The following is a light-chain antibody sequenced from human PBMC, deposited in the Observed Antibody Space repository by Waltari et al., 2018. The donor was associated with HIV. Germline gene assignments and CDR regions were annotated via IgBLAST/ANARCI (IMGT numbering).Light chain of an antibody. Sequence: QSALTQPASVSGSPGQSITISCTGTSSDVGGYNYVSWYQQPPDKAPKLMIYEVSNRPSGVSNRFSDSLTISGLQAEDEADYYCSSYTSASTLVLFGGGTKLTVL. CDR1: SSDVGGYNY. CDR2: EVS. V-gene: IGLV2-14*01. CDR3: SSYTSASTLVL. J-gene: IGLJ2*01.